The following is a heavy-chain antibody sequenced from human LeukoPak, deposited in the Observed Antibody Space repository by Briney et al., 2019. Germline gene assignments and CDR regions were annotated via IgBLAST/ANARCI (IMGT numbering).Heavy chain of an antibody. CDR3: ARGDERGVWFGEVQQN. CDR1: GYTFTGYY. V-gene: IGHV1-2*02. J-gene: IGHJ4*02. CDR2: INPNSGGT. Sequence: GASVKVSCKASGYTFTGYYMHWVRQAPGQGLEWMGWINPNSGGTNYAQKFQGRVTMTRDTSISTAYMELSRLTSEDTAVYYCARGDERGVWFGEVQQNWGQGTLVTVSS. D-gene: IGHD3-10*01.